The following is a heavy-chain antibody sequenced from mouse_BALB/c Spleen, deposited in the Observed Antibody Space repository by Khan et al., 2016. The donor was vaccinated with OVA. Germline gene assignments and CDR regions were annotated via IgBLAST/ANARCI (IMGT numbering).Heavy chain of an antibody. CDR3: TRRGYFAWFTY. Sequence: VQLQQSGPELMKPGASVKISCKASGYSFTTYYLHWVMQSHGESLEWIGYVDPFSGGTTYNQKFKGKATFTVDKSSSTAYMHLSNLTSEDSTVYCCTRRGYFAWFTYWGQGTLVTVSA. CDR2: VDPFSGGT. J-gene: IGHJ3*01. CDR1: GYSFTTYY. V-gene: IGHV1S135*01. D-gene: IGHD2-3*01.